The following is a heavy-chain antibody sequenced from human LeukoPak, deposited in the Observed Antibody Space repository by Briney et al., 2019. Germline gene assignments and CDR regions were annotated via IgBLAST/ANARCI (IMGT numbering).Heavy chain of an antibody. CDR2: IYHSGST. V-gene: IGHV4-38-2*02. Sequence: SETLSLTCTVSGYSISSGYYWGWIRQPPGKGLEWIGSIYHSGSTYYNPSLKSRVTISVDTSKNQFSLKLSSVTAADTAVYYCARHIVVPAATGHTYYDILTGYYWRGRANWFDPWGQGTLVTVSS. CDR1: GYSISSGYY. D-gene: IGHD3-9*01. J-gene: IGHJ5*02. CDR3: ARHIVVPAATGHTYYDILTGYYWRGRANWFDP.